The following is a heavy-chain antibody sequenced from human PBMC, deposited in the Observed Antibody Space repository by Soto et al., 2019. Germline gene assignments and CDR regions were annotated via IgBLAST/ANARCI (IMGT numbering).Heavy chain of an antibody. J-gene: IGHJ6*02. CDR2: SIPIFGTA. CDR3: ARGRGYSGDDHYYYFDMDV. D-gene: IGHD5-12*01. Sequence: QVQLVQSGAEVKKPASSVKVSCKASGGTFNNYPIPWVRQAPGEGLEWMGGSIPIFGTANYAQNFQGRVTISVDESTSTAYMELSSLRSEDTAVYYCARGRGYSGDDHYYYFDMDVWGQGTTVTVSS. CDR1: GGTFNNYP. V-gene: IGHV1-69*01.